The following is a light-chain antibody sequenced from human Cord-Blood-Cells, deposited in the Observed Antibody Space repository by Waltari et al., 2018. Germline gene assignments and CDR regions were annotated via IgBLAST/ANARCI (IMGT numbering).Light chain of an antibody. CDR3: QQSYSTPWT. J-gene: IGKJ1*01. CDR1: QSISSY. Sequence: DTQMTQSPSSLSASVGDRVTLTCRASQSISSYLNWYQQKPGKAPMLLIYAASSLQSGVPSRFSGSGSGTDFTLTISSLQPEDFATYYCQQSYSTPWTFGQGTKVEIK. CDR2: AAS. V-gene: IGKV1-39*01.